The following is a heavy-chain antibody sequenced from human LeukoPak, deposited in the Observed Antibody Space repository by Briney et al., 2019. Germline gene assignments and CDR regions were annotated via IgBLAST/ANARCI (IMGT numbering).Heavy chain of an antibody. V-gene: IGHV3-23*01. CDR1: GFTFSGYA. Sequence: GGSLRLSCAASGFTFSGYAMSWVRQAPGKGLEWVSAISGSGGSTYYADSVKGRFTISRDNSKNTLYLQMNSLRAEDTAVYYCAADRLLGRSYYYYMDVWGKGTTVTVSS. CDR3: AADRLLGRSYYYYMDV. CDR2: ISGSGGST. J-gene: IGHJ6*03. D-gene: IGHD2-21*01.